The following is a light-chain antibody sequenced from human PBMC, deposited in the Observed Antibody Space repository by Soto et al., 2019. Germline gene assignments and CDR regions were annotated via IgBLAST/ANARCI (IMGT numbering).Light chain of an antibody. CDR1: QSIRSK. Sequence: EIVMTQSPPTLSVSPGERAALSCRASQSIRSKLAWYQQKPGQAPRLLIYGASTRATGIPARFSGSGSGTEFTLTISSLQSEDFAVYYCQQYNNWPAITFGQGTRLAIK. CDR2: GAS. J-gene: IGKJ5*01. CDR3: QQYNNWPAIT. V-gene: IGKV3D-15*01.